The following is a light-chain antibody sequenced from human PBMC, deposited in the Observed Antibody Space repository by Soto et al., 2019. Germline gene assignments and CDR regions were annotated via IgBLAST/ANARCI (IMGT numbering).Light chain of an antibody. V-gene: IGKV3-20*01. CDR1: QSVSSNY. CDR2: VAS. CDR3: QQYGSSPFT. Sequence: EIVLTQSPATLSSFPGDIVALSCRASQSVSSNYLVWLQQNPGQAPRLLMYVASNRATGIPDRFSGSGSGTDFTLTISRLEPEDVAVYDCQQYGSSPFTFGQGTRLEIK. J-gene: IGKJ5*01.